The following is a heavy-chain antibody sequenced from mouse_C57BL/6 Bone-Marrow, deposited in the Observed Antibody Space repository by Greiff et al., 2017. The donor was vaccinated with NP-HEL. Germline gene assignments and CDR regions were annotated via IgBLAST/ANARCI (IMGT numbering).Heavy chain of an antibody. V-gene: IGHV1-62-3*01. CDR2: IDPNSGGT. D-gene: IGHD1-1*01. Sequence: QVQLQQPGAELVKPGASVKLSCKASGYTFTNYWMHWVKQRPGRGLEWIGRIDPNSGGTKYNEKFKSKATLTVDKPSSTAYMQFSSLTSEDSAIYYCARGPHYYGSSWFAYWGQGTLVTVSA. CDR1: GYTFTNYW. J-gene: IGHJ3*01. CDR3: ARGPHYYGSSWFAY.